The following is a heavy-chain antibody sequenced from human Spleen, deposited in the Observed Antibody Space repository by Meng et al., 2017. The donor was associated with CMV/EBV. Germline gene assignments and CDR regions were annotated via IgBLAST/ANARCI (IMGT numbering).Heavy chain of an antibody. CDR1: GFIFRNFA. J-gene: IGHJ6*02. CDR2: ISYDGSNK. Sequence: GESLKISCIASGFIFRNFAMHWARQAPGKGLEWVTSISYDGSNKYYVESVKGRFTISRDNSKNMLYLEMNSLRAEDTAVYYCARDVAASGPKYYFYYGMDVWGQGTTVTVSS. D-gene: IGHD6-25*01. V-gene: IGHV3-30-3*01. CDR3: ARDVAASGPKYYFYYGMDV.